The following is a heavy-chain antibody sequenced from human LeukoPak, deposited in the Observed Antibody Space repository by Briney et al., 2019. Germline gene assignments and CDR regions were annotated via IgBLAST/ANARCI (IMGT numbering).Heavy chain of an antibody. CDR2: IHPSGST. CDR3: ARVGGWRELDY. J-gene: IGHJ4*02. CDR1: GDSISSHY. D-gene: IGHD1-26*01. Sequence: SETLSLTCTVSGDSISSHYWSWIRQPAGKGLEWIGRIHPSGSTNYNPSLKSRVTISVDTSKNQFSLKLSSVTAADTAVYYCARVGGWRELDYWGQGTLVTVSS. V-gene: IGHV4-4*07.